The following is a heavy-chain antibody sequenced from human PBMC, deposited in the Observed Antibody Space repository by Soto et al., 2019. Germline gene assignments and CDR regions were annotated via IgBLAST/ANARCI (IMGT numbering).Heavy chain of an antibody. Sequence: QVQLVESGGGVVQPGRSLRLSCAASGFTFSSYGMHWVRQAPGKGLEWVAVIWYDGSNKYYADSVKGRFTISRDNSKNARYLQMNSLRAEDTAVYYCAKVLWSGYYYSTDYWGQGTLVTVSS. CDR1: GFTFSSYG. CDR2: IWYDGSNK. D-gene: IGHD3-3*01. J-gene: IGHJ4*02. V-gene: IGHV3-33*06. CDR3: AKVLWSGYYYSTDY.